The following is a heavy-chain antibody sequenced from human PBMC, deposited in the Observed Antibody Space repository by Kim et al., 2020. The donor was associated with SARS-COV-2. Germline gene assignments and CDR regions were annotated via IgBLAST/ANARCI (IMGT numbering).Heavy chain of an antibody. D-gene: IGHD3-9*01. V-gene: IGHV1-46*01. J-gene: IGHJ3*02. CDR1: GYTFTSYY. CDR3: ARIVGGALRYFDWSDAFDI. Sequence: ASVKVSCKASGYTFTSYYMHWVRQAPGQGLEWMGIINHSGGSTSYAQKFQGRVTMTRDTSTSTVYMELSSLRSEDTAVYYCARIVGGALRYFDWSDAFDIWGQGTMVTVSS. CDR2: INHSGGST.